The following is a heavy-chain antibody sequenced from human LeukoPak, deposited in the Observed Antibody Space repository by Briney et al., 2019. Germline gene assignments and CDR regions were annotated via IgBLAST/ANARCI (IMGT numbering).Heavy chain of an antibody. V-gene: IGHV3-30*03. CDR3: ARDRSGIYDAFDL. CDR2: ISYDGSNK. CDR1: GFTFSSYG. Sequence: GRSLRLSCAASGFTFSSYGIHWVRQAPGKGLEWVAVISYDGSNKDYADSVKGRFTISRDNSKNTLYLQMNSLRAEGTAVYYCARDRSGIYDAFDLWGQGTVAAVST. J-gene: IGHJ3*01. D-gene: IGHD6-25*01.